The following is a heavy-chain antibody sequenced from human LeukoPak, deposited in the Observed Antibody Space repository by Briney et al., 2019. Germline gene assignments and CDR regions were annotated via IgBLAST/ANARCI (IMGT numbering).Heavy chain of an antibody. CDR1: GYTFTGYY. Sequence: ASVKVSCKASGYTFTGYYMHWVRQAPGQGLEWMGWINPNIGGTNYAQKLQGRVTMTTDTSTSTAYMELRSLRSDDTAVYYCARDHSHYYDSSGYPDYWGQGTLVTVSS. CDR3: ARDHSHYYDSSGYPDY. J-gene: IGHJ4*02. CDR2: INPNIGGT. V-gene: IGHV1-2*02. D-gene: IGHD3-22*01.